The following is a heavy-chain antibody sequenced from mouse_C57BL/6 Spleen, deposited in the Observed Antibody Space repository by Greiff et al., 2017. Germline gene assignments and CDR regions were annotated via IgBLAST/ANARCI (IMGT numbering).Heavy chain of an antibody. J-gene: IGHJ2*01. Sequence: QVQLQQSGAELVRPGASVTLSCKASGYTFTDYEMHWVKQTPVHGLEWIGAIDPETGGTAYNQKFKGKAILTADKSSSTAYMELRSLTSEYSAVYYCTHYTPYDFDYWGQGTTLTVSS. CDR1: GYTFTDYE. CDR3: THYTPYDFDY. V-gene: IGHV1-15*01. D-gene: IGHD2-12*01. CDR2: IDPETGGT.